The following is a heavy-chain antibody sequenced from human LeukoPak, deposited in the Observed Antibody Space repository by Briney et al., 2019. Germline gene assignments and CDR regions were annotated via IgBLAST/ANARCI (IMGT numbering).Heavy chain of an antibody. CDR2: INHSGST. Sequence: SETLSLTCAVYGGSFSGYYWGWIRQPPGKGLEWIGEINHSGSTNYNPSLKSRVTISVDTSKNQFSLKLSSVTAADTAVYYCARGEIFYDSSGYYRREKEYFDYWGQGTLVTVSS. CDR3: ARGEIFYDSSGYYRREKEYFDY. D-gene: IGHD3-22*01. J-gene: IGHJ4*02. V-gene: IGHV4-34*01. CDR1: GGSFSGYY.